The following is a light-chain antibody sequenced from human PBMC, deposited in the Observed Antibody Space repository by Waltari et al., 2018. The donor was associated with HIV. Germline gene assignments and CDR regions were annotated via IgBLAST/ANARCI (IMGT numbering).Light chain of an antibody. J-gene: IGKJ3*01. CDR1: KSAGTW. V-gene: IGKV1-5*03. Sequence: IQMTQSPSTLSASIGDRVNITCRASKSAGTWLDWYQQKAGKAPDLLIYGASTLEHGVPLRFSGTGSGTEFTLTISDLQSDDIATYFCQQYNSGTRTFGPGTKV. CDR3: QQYNSGTRT. CDR2: GAS.